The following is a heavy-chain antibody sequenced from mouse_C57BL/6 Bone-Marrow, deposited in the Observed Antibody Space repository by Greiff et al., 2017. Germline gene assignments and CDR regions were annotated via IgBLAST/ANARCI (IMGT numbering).Heavy chain of an antibody. Sequence: VQLQQSGPELVKPGASVKISCKASGYTFTDYYMNWVKQSHGKSLEWIGDINPNNGGTSYNQKFKGKATLTVDESSSTAYMELRSLTSEDSAVYYCALKGDYWGQGTTLTVSS. CDR1: GYTFTDYY. J-gene: IGHJ2*01. CDR3: ALKGDY. V-gene: IGHV1-26*01. CDR2: INPNNGGT.